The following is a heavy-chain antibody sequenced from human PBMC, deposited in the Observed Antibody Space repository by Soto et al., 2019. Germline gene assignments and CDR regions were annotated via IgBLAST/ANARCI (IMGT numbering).Heavy chain of an antibody. Sequence: QVQLVQSGAEVKKPGSSVKVSCKASGGTFSSYAISWVRQAPGQGLEWMGGIIPIFGTANYAQKFQGRVTITADESTSPAYMELSSMRSEDTAVDYCARDRTAMVYYYGMDVWGQGTTVTVSS. J-gene: IGHJ6*02. CDR3: ARDRTAMVYYYGMDV. CDR2: IIPIFGTA. V-gene: IGHV1-69*01. D-gene: IGHD5-18*01. CDR1: GGTFSSYA.